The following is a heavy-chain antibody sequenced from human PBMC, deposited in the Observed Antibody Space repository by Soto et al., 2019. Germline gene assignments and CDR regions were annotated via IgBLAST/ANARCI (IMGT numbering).Heavy chain of an antibody. CDR2: IYPGDSDT. CDR3: ARMVVNTALGYFDC. D-gene: IGHD5-18*01. CDR1: GQGFTSHC. Sequence: GAPLTISCKGSGQGFTSHCIGWVPQMPGKGLEWMGIIYPGDSDTRYSPSFQGQVTISADKSISTAYLQWSSLKASDTAMYYCARMVVNTALGYFDCWGQGTLVTVSS. V-gene: IGHV5-51*01. J-gene: IGHJ4*02.